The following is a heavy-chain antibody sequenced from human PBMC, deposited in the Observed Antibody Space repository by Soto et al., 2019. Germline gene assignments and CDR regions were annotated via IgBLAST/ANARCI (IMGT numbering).Heavy chain of an antibody. CDR1: GGSIGSYY. V-gene: IGHV4-59*08. CDR2: IYYSGST. CDR3: ARGRWRLIDY. J-gene: IGHJ4*02. D-gene: IGHD3-3*01. Sequence: SETLSLTCSVSGGSIGSYYWSWIRQPPGKGLEWIGYIYYSGSTNYNPSLKSRVTISVDTSKNQFSLKLSSVTAADTAVYYCARGRWRLIDYWGQATLVTLS.